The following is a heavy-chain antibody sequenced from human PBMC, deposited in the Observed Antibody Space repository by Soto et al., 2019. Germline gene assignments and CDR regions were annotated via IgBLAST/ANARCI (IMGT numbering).Heavy chain of an antibody. D-gene: IGHD3-10*01. Sequence: VQLVQSGAEVRKPGSSVKVSCKASGDTFSCYSINWVRQAPGLGLEWMGRINPILSMSNYAQRFQGRVTMTADKSTSTAYMELSGLRSEDTAIYYCASSYGSGYRAFDYWGQGALVTVSS. V-gene: IGHV1-69*02. CDR2: INPILSMS. CDR1: GDTFSCYS. CDR3: ASSYGSGYRAFDY. J-gene: IGHJ4*02.